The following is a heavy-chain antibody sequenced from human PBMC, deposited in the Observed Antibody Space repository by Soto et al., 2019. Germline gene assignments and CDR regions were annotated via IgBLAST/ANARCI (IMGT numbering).Heavy chain of an antibody. V-gene: IGHV3-21*01. CDR1: GFTFSSYS. Sequence: EVQLVESGGGLVKPGGSLRLSCAASGFTFSSYSMNWVRQAPGKGLEWVSSISSSSSYIYYADSVKGRFTISRDNAKNSLYLQMNRLRAEDTAVYYCARDYSSSLSNFDYWGQGTLVTVSS. J-gene: IGHJ4*02. D-gene: IGHD6-13*01. CDR2: ISSSSSYI. CDR3: ARDYSSSLSNFDY.